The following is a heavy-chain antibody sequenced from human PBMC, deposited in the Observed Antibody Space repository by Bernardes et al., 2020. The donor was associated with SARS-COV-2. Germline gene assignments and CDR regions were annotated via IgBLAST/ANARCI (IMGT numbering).Heavy chain of an antibody. CDR2: INRSGST. V-gene: IGHV4-34*01. CDR3: ARSGKRTSNSFDY. Sequence: SETLSLTCVVYGGSFSGYYWSWIRQPPGKGLEWIGEINRSGSTNYNPSLKSRVTISVDTSKNQFSLNLSSVTAADTAVYYCARSGKRTSNSFDYWGQGTLVTVSS. J-gene: IGHJ4*02. CDR1: GGSFSGYY.